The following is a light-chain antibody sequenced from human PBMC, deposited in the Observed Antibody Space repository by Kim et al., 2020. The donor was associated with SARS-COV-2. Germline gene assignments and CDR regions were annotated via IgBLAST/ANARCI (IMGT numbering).Light chain of an antibody. Sequence: DIQMTQSPSTLSASVGDRVTITCRASQRISSWLAWYQQKPGKAPKVLIYGASSLQSGVPSRFSGSGSGTEFILTISSLQPDDFATYYCQQYDSYPITFGGGTKLEI. J-gene: IGKJ4*01. CDR3: QQYDSYPIT. CDR2: GAS. CDR1: QRISSW. V-gene: IGKV1-5*01.